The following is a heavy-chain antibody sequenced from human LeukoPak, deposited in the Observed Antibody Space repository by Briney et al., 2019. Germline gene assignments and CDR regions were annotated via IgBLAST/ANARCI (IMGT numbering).Heavy chain of an antibody. CDR3: AKSRVVDRRGYFDY. CDR2: IGTGGDT. Sequence: GGSLRLSCVASGFILNIYPMTWLRQSPEKGLEWVSTIGTGGDTYYADSVKGRFTISRDDSKNTLYLQMHSLGAEDTAVYYCAKSRVVDRRGYFDYWGQGTLVTVSS. D-gene: IGHD2-15*01. V-gene: IGHV3-23*01. J-gene: IGHJ4*02. CDR1: GFILNIYP.